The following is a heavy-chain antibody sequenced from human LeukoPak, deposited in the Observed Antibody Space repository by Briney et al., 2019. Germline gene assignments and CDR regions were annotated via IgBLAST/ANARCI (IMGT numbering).Heavy chain of an antibody. D-gene: IGHD3-16*01. V-gene: IGHV4-61*05. CDR3: ARHLAGTNRLGVDY. CDR2: IYYSGST. Sequence: PSETLSLTCTVSGGSISSSSYYWGWIRQPPGKGLEWIGYIYYSGSTNYNPSLKSRVTISVDTSKNQFSLKLSSVTAADTAVYYCARHLAGTNRLGVDYWGQGTLVTVSS. J-gene: IGHJ4*02. CDR1: GGSISSSSYY.